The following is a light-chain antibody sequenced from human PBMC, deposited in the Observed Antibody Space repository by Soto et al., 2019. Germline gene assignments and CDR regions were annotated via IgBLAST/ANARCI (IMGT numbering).Light chain of an antibody. J-gene: IGKJ1*01. CDR1: QSVSTK. CDR2: GAS. CDR3: QQYHIWPSWT. Sequence: ETVMTQSPATLSVSPGERATLSCRASQSVSTKVAWYQQKPGQAPSLLIYGASTRATDIPARFSGNGSGTDFTLTISSLQSEDFAVYFCQQYHIWPSWTFGQGTKVDIK. V-gene: IGKV3-15*01.